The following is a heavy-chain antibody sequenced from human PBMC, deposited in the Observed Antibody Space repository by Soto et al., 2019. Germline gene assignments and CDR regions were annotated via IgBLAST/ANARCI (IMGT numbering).Heavy chain of an antibody. CDR2: IYYSGST. CDR3: ARRYGYYLAS. CDR1: GGSISSYY. V-gene: IGHV4-59*08. D-gene: IGHD4-17*01. Sequence: PSETLSLTCTVSGGSISSYYWSWIRQPPGKGLEWIGYIYYSGSTNYNPSLKSRVTISVDTSKNQLSLKLSSVTAADTAVYYCARRYGYYLASWGQGTLVTSPQ. J-gene: IGHJ4*02.